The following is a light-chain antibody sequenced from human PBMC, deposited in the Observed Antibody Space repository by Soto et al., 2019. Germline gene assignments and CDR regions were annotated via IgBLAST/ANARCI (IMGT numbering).Light chain of an antibody. V-gene: IGKV3-15*01. J-gene: IGKJ2*01. CDR2: GAS. CDR1: QSVSSN. Sequence: EIVMTQSLATLSVSPGERATLSCRASQSVSSNLAWYQQKPGQAPRLLIYGASTRATGIPARFSGSGSGTELTLTISSLQSEDFAVYYCQQYNNWPDMYTFGQGTKLEIK. CDR3: QQYNNWPDMYT.